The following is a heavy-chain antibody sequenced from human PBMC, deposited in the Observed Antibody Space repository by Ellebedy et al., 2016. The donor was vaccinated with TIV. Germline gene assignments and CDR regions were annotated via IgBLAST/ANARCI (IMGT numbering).Heavy chain of an antibody. Sequence: ASVKVSCKASGYTFTSYGISWVRQAPGQGLKWMGWISTYNGNANYAQKLQGRVTMTTDTSTSTVYMELRSLRSDDTAVYYCARGGLYCSSTRCHPWEGAFDIWGQGTMVTVSS. D-gene: IGHD2-2*01. CDR2: ISTYNGNA. J-gene: IGHJ3*02. CDR3: ARGGLYCSSTRCHPWEGAFDI. V-gene: IGHV1-18*04. CDR1: GYTFTSYG.